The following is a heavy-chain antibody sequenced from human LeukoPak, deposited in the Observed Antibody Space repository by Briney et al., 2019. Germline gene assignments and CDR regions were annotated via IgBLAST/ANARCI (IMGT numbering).Heavy chain of an antibody. CDR1: DYTFTSYG. CDR3: ARVNTYCGGDCYPGPY. CDR2: ISAYNGNT. J-gene: IGHJ4*02. Sequence: ASVKVSCKASDYTFTSYGISWVRQAPGQGLEWMGWISAYNGNTNYAQKLQGRVTMTTDTSTSTAYMELRSLRSDDTAVYYCARVNTYCGGDCYPGPYWGQGTLVTVSS. D-gene: IGHD2-21*02. V-gene: IGHV1-18*01.